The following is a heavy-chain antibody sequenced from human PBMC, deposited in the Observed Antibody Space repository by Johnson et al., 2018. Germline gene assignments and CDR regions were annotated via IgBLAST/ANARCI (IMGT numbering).Heavy chain of an antibody. J-gene: IGHJ4*02. Sequence: QLVESGGGLVQPGGSLRLSCSASGFSFRDYWLTWVRQAPGKGLEWVASLREDGGETHYVGSLKGRFTITRDNAKNSLDPQMNSLRVEDTALYFCARDGAGITPSDFWGQGTLVTVSS. CDR3: ARDGAGITPSDF. CDR1: GFSFRDYW. CDR2: LREDGGET. V-gene: IGHV3-7*01. D-gene: IGHD5-24*01.